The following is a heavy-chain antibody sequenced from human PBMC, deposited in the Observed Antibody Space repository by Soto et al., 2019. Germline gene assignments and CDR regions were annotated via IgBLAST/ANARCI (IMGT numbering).Heavy chain of an antibody. CDR1: GFTFSSYA. CDR3: AKTAHGWFSAFAI. CDR2: ISGSGGTT. J-gene: IGHJ3*02. D-gene: IGHD6-19*01. Sequence: EVQLLESGGGLVQPGGSLRLSCAASGFTFSSYAMSWVRQAPGKGLEWVSAISGSGGTTYYADSVKGRFTFSRDNSKNTLYLQMNSLRAEDTAVYYCAKTAHGWFSAFAIWGQGTMVTVSS. V-gene: IGHV3-23*01.